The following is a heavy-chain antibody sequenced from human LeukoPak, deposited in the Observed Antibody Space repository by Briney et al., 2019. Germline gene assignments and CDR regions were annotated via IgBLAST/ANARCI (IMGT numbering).Heavy chain of an antibody. Sequence: GRSLRLSCAASGFTFSSYAMHWVRQAPGKGLEWVAVISYDGSNKYYADSVKGRFTISRDNSKNTLYLQMNSLRAEDTAVYYCARDRGYCSSTSCYALYYFDYWGRGTLVTVSS. CDR1: GFTFSSYA. CDR3: ARDRGYCSSTSCYALYYFDY. V-gene: IGHV3-30*04. D-gene: IGHD2-2*03. J-gene: IGHJ4*02. CDR2: ISYDGSNK.